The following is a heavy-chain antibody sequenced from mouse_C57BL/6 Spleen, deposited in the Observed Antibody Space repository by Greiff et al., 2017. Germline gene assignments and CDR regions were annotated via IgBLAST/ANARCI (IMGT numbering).Heavy chain of an antibody. V-gene: IGHV10-1*01. J-gene: IGHJ4*01. Sequence: EVKLVESGGGLVQPKGSLKLSCAASGFSFNTYAMNWVRQAPGKGLEWVARIRSKSNNYATYYADSVKDRFTISRDDSESMLYLQMDNLKTEDTAMYYCVRQRLGQDMDDWGQGTSVTVSS. D-gene: IGHD3-3*01. CDR3: VRQRLGQDMDD. CDR1: GFSFNTYA. CDR2: IRSKSNNYAT.